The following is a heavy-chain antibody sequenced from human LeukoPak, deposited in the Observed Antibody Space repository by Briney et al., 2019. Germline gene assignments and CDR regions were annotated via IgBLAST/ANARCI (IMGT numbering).Heavy chain of an antibody. J-gene: IGHJ6*03. Sequence: GGSLRLSCAASGFTFSSYAMSWVRQAPGPGLEGVSAISGSGGSTYYADSVKGRFTIARDNSKNTLYLQMNSLRAEDTAVYYCATDLDSSYYYYYMDVWGKGTTVSVSS. CDR3: ATDLDSSYYYYYMDV. CDR1: GFTFSSYA. D-gene: IGHD2/OR15-2a*01. V-gene: IGHV3-23*01. CDR2: ISGSGGST.